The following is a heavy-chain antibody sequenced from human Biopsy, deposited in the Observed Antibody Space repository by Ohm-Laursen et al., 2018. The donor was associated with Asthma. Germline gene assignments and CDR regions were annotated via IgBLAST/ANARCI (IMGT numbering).Heavy chain of an antibody. CDR2: VSYDGGVA. D-gene: IGHD3-3*01. J-gene: IGHJ4*02. CDR1: GFGFRSHA. CDR3: AKRRGYSDVTDFDH. V-gene: IGHV3-30*18. Sequence: SLRLSCTASGFGFRSHAMHWVRQAPGKGLEWVAVVSYDGGVAHYADSMKGRFTISGDNAKSTLYLQMNRLRTDDTAVYYCAKRRGYSDVTDFDHWGQGTLVTVSS.